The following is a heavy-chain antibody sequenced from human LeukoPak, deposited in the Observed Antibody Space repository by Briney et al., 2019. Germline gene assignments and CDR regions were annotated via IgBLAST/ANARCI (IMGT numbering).Heavy chain of an antibody. J-gene: IGHJ3*02. V-gene: IGHV4-59*07. CDR2: IYYSGST. CDR3: GRLNPRTGDAFDI. D-gene: IGHD3-10*01. Sequence: SDPVSLTCSLCGRSISLYYSRWTAHPPGRGREWIGYIYYSGSTTYDPPLKSRVTISVDTSKNQFSLKLRSVTAADTAGYYCGRLNPRTGDAFDIWGQGTMVTVSS. CDR1: GRSISLYY.